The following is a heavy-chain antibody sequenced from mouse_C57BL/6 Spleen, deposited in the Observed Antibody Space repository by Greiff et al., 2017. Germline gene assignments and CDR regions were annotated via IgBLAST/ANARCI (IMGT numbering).Heavy chain of an antibody. CDR2: IDPENGDT. CDR1: GFNIKDDY. V-gene: IGHV14-4*01. CDR3: TPDGYYPFAY. J-gene: IGHJ3*01. Sequence: VHVKQSGAELVRPGASVKLSCTASGFNIKDDYMHWVKQRPEQGLEWIGWIDPENGDTEYASKFQGKATITADTSSNTAYLQLSSLTSEDTAVYYCTPDGYYPFAYWGQGTLVTVSA. D-gene: IGHD2-3*01.